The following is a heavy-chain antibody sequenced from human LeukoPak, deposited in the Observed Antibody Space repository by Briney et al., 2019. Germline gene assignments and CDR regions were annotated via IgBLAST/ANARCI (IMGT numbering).Heavy chain of an antibody. Sequence: GGSLRLSCAASGFTFSSYWMHWVRHAPGKGLVWVSRVNSDGTGTTYADSVEGRFTISRDNAKNTVYLQMNSLRAEGTAIYYCIRTLIVATSAYMDVWGKGTTVTVSS. CDR2: VNSDGTGT. V-gene: IGHV3-74*01. D-gene: IGHD5-12*01. CDR1: GFTFSSYW. J-gene: IGHJ6*03. CDR3: IRTLIVATSAYMDV.